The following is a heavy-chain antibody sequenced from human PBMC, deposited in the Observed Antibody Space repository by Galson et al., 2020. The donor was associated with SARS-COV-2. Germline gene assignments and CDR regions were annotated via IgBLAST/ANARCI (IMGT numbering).Heavy chain of an antibody. CDR1: GYTFTDYN. J-gene: IGHJ4*02. Sequence: ASVKDSCKASGYTFTDYNIHWVRQVPGQELEWMGWINPNSGGTNSAQMFQGRVTMTIDTSITTAYMELRRLTSDDVAVYYCARRNTNSWRFDYWGQGTLVTVSS. CDR2: INPNSGGT. V-gene: IGHV1-2*02. CDR3: ARRNTNSWRFDY. D-gene: IGHD6-13*01.